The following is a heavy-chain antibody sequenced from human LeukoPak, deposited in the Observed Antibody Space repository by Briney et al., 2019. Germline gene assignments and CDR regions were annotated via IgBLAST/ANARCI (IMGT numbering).Heavy chain of an antibody. V-gene: IGHV3-30-3*01. D-gene: IGHD3-22*01. Sequence: GRSLRLSCAASGFTFSSYAMHWVRQAPGKGLEWVAVISYDGSNKYYADSVKGRFTISRDNSKNTLYLYMSSLRAEDTAVYYCASLYDSSGYLFDYWGQGTLVTVSS. CDR1: GFTFSSYA. CDR3: ASLYDSSGYLFDY. J-gene: IGHJ4*02. CDR2: ISYDGSNK.